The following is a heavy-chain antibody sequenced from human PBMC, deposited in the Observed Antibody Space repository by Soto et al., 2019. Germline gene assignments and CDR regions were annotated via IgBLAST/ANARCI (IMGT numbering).Heavy chain of an antibody. CDR1: GGSISSSSYY. V-gene: IGHV4-39*01. CDR2: IYYSGST. D-gene: IGHD1-7*01. CDR3: ARLGITGTTGSSPVDWFDP. J-gene: IGHJ5*02. Sequence: PSETLSLTCTVSGGSISSSSYYWGWIRQPPGKGLEWIGSIYYSGSTYYNPSLKSRVTISVDTSKNQFSLKLSSVTAADTAVYCCARLGITGTTGSSPVDWFDPWGQGTLVTVSS.